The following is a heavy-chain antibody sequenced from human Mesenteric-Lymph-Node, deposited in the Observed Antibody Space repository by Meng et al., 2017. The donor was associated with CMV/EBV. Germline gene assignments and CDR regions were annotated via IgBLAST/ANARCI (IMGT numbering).Heavy chain of an antibody. CDR3: AKITGDSGY. V-gene: IGHV4-59*02. CDR2: ISDTGST. CDR1: GDSVSTYY. Sequence: SETLSLTCIVSGDSVSTYYWSWIRQPPGKGLEWIGYISDTGSTNYNPSVKSRVTISVDTSKNQVSLRLTSVTAADTAVYYCAKITGDSGYWGQGTLVTVSS. D-gene: IGHD7-27*01. J-gene: IGHJ4*02.